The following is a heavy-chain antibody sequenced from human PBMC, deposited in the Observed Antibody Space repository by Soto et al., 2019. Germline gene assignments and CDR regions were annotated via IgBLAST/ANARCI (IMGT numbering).Heavy chain of an antibody. Sequence: GVSLRLSCVASGFTFSDFYMTWIRQAPGKGLEWLSYISPNSKYREYADSVKGRHTISRDNAKKSLYLQMNSLRAEDTAVYYCVRGGGGGQFDSWGKGTLVTVSS. J-gene: IGHJ4*02. CDR1: GFTFSDFY. D-gene: IGHD2-21*01. V-gene: IGHV3-11*06. CDR3: VRGGGGGQFDS. CDR2: ISPNSKYR.